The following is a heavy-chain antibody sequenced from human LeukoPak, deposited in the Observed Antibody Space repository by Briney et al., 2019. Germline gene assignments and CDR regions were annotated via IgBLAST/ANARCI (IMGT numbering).Heavy chain of an antibody. CDR1: GYTFTSYG. CDR2: ISAYNGNT. CDR3: AGDPYYYDLTH. V-gene: IGHV1-18*01. J-gene: IGHJ4*02. D-gene: IGHD3-22*01. Sequence: ASVKVSCKASGYTFTSYGISWVRQAPGQGLEWMGWISAYNGNTGYAQKFQGRVTMTRNTSISTAYMELSRLRSDDTAVYYCAGDPYYYDLTHWGQGTLVTVSS.